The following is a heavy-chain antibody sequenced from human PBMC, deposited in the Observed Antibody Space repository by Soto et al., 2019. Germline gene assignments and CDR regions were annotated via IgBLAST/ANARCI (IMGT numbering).Heavy chain of an antibody. Sequence: GGSLRLSCAASGFTFSDYYMSWIRQAPGKGLEWVSYISSSGSTIYYADSVKGRFAISRDNAKNSLYLQMNSLRAEDTAVYYCARDHDDFWSGYYNWFDPWGQGTLVTVSS. CDR2: ISSSGSTI. J-gene: IGHJ5*02. CDR1: GFTFSDYY. V-gene: IGHV3-11*01. D-gene: IGHD3-3*01. CDR3: ARDHDDFWSGYYNWFDP.